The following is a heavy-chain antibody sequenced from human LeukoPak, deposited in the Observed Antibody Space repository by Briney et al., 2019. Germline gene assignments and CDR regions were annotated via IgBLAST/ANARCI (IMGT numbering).Heavy chain of an antibody. D-gene: IGHD3-10*01. V-gene: IGHV1-24*01. Sequence: ASVKVSCKVSGYTLTELSMHWVRQAPGKGLEWMGGFDPEDGETIYAQKFQGRVTMTEDTSTDTAYMELSSLRSEDTAVYYCATGSWRGYYGSGSYKTYDYWGQGTLVTVSS. J-gene: IGHJ4*02. CDR3: ATGSWRGYYGSGSYKTYDY. CDR2: FDPEDGET. CDR1: GYTLTELS.